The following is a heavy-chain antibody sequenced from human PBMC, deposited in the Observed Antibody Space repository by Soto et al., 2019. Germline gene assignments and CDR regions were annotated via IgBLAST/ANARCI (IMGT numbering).Heavy chain of an antibody. V-gene: IGHV4-59*08. J-gene: IGHJ6*03. D-gene: IGHD3-3*01. CDR2: IYYSGST. CDR3: AGRARNRFLDLYYYYMDV. CDR1: GGSISSYY. Sequence: QVQLQESGPGLVKPSETLSLTCTVSGGSISSYYWSWIRQPPGKGLEWIGYIYYSGSTNYNPSLKSRVTISVDTSKNQFSLKLSSVTAADTAVYYCAGRARNRFLDLYYYYMDVWGKGTTVTVSS.